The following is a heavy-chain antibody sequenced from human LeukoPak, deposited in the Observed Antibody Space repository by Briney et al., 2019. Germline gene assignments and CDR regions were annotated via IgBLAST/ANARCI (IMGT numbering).Heavy chain of an antibody. CDR1: GFTFSTYN. CDR3: MATPIDD. V-gene: IGHV3-30*03. J-gene: IGHJ4*02. D-gene: IGHD5-24*01. Sequence: GGSLRLSCAASGFTFSTYNMHWVRQAPGKGLEWVAVILSDGSKKYYAESVKGRFTISRDNPKNTLYLQMNSLRTEDTAVYYCMATPIDDWGQGTLVTVSS. CDR2: ILSDGSKK.